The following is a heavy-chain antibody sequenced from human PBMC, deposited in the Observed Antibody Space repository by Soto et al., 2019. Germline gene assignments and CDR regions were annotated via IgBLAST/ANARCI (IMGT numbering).Heavy chain of an antibody. J-gene: IGHJ5*02. Sequence: EVQLLESGGDLVQPGGSLRLSCAASGFTLSTYAMNWVRQAPGKGLEWVSAIRENSGSTDYADSVKGRFTISRDNSKNTLYLLMNSLSADDTAAYYCAKCQVVTGVSGWCNYVDPWGQGTLVTVSS. D-gene: IGHD1-1*01. CDR2: IRENSGST. CDR1: GFTLSTYA. V-gene: IGHV3-23*01. CDR3: AKCQVVTGVSGWCNYVDP.